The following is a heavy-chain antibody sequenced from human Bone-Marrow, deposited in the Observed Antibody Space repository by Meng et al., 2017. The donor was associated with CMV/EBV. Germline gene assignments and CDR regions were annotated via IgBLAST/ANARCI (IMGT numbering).Heavy chain of an antibody. V-gene: IGHV3-21*01. CDR1: GFTFNSYS. Sequence: GESLKISCAASGFTFNSYSMNWVRQAPGKGLEWVSSISSSSSYIYYADSVKGRFTISRDNAKNSLYLQMNSLRAEDTAVYYCARASGRWESTYDSSGYYYPNFDYWGQGTLVTVSS. CDR3: ARASGRWESTYDSSGYYYPNFDY. CDR2: ISSSSSYI. D-gene: IGHD3-22*01. J-gene: IGHJ4*02.